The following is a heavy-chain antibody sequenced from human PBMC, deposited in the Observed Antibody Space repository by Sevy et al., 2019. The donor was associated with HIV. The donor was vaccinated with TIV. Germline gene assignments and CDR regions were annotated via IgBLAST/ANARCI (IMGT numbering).Heavy chain of an antibody. CDR3: ARGMVTPLFDAFDI. J-gene: IGHJ3*02. Sequence: GGSLRLSCAASGFTFSDYYMSWIRQAPGKGLEWVSYISSSGSTIYYADSVKGPFTISRDNAKNSLYLQMNSLRAEDTAVYYCARGMVTPLFDAFDIWGQGTMVTVSS. CDR1: GFTFSDYY. V-gene: IGHV3-11*01. CDR2: ISSSGSTI. D-gene: IGHD4-4*01.